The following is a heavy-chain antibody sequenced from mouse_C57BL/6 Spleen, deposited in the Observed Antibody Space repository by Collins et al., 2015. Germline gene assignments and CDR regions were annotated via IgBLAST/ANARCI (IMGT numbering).Heavy chain of an antibody. J-gene: IGHJ2*01. V-gene: IGHV1-18*01. D-gene: IGHD2-3*01. Sequence: EYMGCKASGYTFTDYNMDWVKQSHGKSLEWIGDINPNNGGTIYNQKFKGKATLTVDKSSSTAYMELRSLTSEDTAVYYCARRGGYYYFDYWGQGTTLTVSS. CDR3: ARRGGYYYFDY. CDR1: GYTFTDYN. CDR2: INPNNGGT.